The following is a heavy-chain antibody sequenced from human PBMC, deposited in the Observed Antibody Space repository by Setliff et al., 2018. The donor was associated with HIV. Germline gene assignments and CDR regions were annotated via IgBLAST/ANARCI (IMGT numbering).Heavy chain of an antibody. CDR2: IYTSGTT. CDR1: GGSISGYY. Sequence: SETLSLTCTVSGGSISGYYWTWIRQSAGKGLEWIGRIYTSGTTTYNPSLKSRITMSIDTSKNQFSVNLSSVTASDTAVYYCASQNGYGLLGGVWGQGTMVTVSS. CDR3: ASQNGYGLLGGV. J-gene: IGHJ3*01. D-gene: IGHD5-18*01. V-gene: IGHV4-4*07.